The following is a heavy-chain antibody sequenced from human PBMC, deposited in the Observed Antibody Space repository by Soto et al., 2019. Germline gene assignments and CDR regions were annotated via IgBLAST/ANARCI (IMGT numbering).Heavy chain of an antibody. D-gene: IGHD1-26*01. CDR3: ARAKMVGATTFGEGEFDY. CDR1: GFTFDDYG. V-gene: IGHV3-20*04. CDR2: INWNGGST. J-gene: IGHJ4*02. Sequence: EVQLVESGGGVVRPGGSRRLSCAASGFTFDDYGMSWVRQAPGKGLEWGSGINWNGGSTGYADSVKGRYTISRDNAKNSLYLQMNSLRAEDTALYYCARAKMVGATTFGEGEFDYWGQGTLVTVSS.